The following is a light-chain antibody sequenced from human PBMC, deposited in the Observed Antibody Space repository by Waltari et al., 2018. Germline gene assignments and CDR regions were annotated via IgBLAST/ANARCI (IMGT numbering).Light chain of an antibody. Sequence: QSALAQPAPVSGSPGQSITISCTGTSSAVVVWQYVPWSQQHPGKAPKLLIYAVNKRPSGVSTRFSGSKSGNTASLTISGLQGEDEADYYCGSHTSGSTWVFGGGTKVTVL. V-gene: IGLV2-14*03. CDR3: GSHTSGSTWV. CDR2: AVN. CDR1: SSAVVVWQY. J-gene: IGLJ3*02.